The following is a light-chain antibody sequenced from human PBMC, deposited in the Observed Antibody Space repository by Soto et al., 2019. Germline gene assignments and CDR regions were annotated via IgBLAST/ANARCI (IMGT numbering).Light chain of an antibody. CDR3: QQYNNWPIT. V-gene: IGKV3-15*01. J-gene: IGKJ5*01. CDR2: GAS. Sequence: EIVMTQSPATLSVSPGERATLSCRASQSVSDNLAWYQQKPGKAPRLFIYGASARATGIPARFSGSGSGTMFTLTISSLQSEDFAVYYCQQYNNWPITFGQGTRLEIK. CDR1: QSVSDN.